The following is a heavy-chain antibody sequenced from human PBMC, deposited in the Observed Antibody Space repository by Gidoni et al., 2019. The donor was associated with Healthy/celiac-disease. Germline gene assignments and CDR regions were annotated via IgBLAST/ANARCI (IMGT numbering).Heavy chain of an antibody. V-gene: IGHV4-38-2*01. CDR3: ARAGILWFGELFYY. J-gene: IGHJ4*02. D-gene: IGHD3-10*01. CDR2: IDPSGST. Sequence: QVQLQESGPGLVKPSETLSLTCAVSGYSISSGYYWGWIRQPPGKGLEWIGRIDPSGSTYYNPSLKSRVTISVDTSKNQFSLKLSSVTAADTAVYYCARAGILWFGELFYYWGQGTLVTVSS. CDR1: GYSISSGYY.